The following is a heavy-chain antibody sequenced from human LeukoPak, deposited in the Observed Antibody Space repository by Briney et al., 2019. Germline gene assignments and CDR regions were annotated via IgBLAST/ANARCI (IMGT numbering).Heavy chain of an antibody. D-gene: IGHD4-17*01. V-gene: IGHV3-23*01. Sequence: GGSLRLSCAASGFTVSSNYMSWVRQAPGKGLEWVSAISISGSKTYYADSVKGRFTISRDNSKNTLYLQMNSLRAEDTAVYYCANEIRPNDYWGQGTQVTVSS. CDR2: ISISGSKT. CDR1: GFTVSSNY. CDR3: ANEIRPNDY. J-gene: IGHJ4*02.